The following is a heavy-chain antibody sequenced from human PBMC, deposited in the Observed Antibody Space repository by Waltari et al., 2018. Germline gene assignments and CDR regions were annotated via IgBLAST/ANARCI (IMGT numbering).Heavy chain of an antibody. J-gene: IGHJ6*02. D-gene: IGHD4-17*01. CDR1: GGTFSSYA. CDR3: ARGLRSPGNYGIDV. V-gene: IGHV1-69*01. CDR2: IIPFFATA. Sequence: QVQLVQSGAEVKKPGSSVKVSCKASGGTFSSYAISWVRQAPGQGLEWMGGIIPFFATANCAQKFQGRVTITADEATSTSYMELSSLRSEDTALYYCARGLRSPGNYGIDVWGQGTTVTVSS.